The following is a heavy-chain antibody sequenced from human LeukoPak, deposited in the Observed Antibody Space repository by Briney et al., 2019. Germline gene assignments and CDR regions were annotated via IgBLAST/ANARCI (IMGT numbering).Heavy chain of an antibody. Sequence: PGGSLRLSXAASGFTFSSYSMNWVRQAPGKGLEWVSSISSSSSYIYYADSVKGRFTISRDNSNNTLYLHMNSLRAEDTAVYYCVSRAGSPWGPFDDWGQGTLVTVSS. D-gene: IGHD7-27*01. CDR2: ISSSSSYI. CDR1: GFTFSSYS. CDR3: VSRAGSPWGPFDD. V-gene: IGHV3-21*04. J-gene: IGHJ4*02.